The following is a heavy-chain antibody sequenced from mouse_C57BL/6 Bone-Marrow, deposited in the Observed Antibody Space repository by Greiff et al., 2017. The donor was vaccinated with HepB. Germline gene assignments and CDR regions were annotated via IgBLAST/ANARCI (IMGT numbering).Heavy chain of an antibody. CDR1: GYTFTSYW. J-gene: IGHJ3*01. Sequence: QVQLQQSGAELVKPGASVKMSCKASGYTFTSYWITWVKQRPGQGLEWIGDIYPGSGSTNYNEKFKSKATLTVDTSSSTAYMQLSSLTSEDSAVYYCARENYYGSSYWFAYWGQGTLVTVSA. CDR2: IYPGSGST. D-gene: IGHD1-1*01. CDR3: ARENYYGSSYWFAY. V-gene: IGHV1-55*01.